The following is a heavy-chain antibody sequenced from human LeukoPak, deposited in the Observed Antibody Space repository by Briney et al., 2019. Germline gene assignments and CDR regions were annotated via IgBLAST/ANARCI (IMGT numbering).Heavy chain of an antibody. D-gene: IGHD4-17*01. CDR3: ARGHYTATMDFDY. J-gene: IGHJ4*02. CDR2: IKQDGSEK. CDR1: GFTFSSYW. Sequence: PGGSLRLSCAASGFTFSSYWMSWVRQAPGKGLEWVANIKQDGSEKYYVDSVKGRFTISRDNAKNSLYLQMNSLRAEDTAVYYCARGHYTATMDFDYWGQGILVTVSS. V-gene: IGHV3-7*01.